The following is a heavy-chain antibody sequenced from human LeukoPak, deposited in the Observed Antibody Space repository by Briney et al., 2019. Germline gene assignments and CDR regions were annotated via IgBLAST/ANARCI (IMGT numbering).Heavy chain of an antibody. D-gene: IGHD3-22*01. J-gene: IGHJ6*02. CDR3: ARRQAYYYDSSGYFYYYGMDV. CDR2: ISSSGSTI. Sequence: PGGSLRLSCAASGFTFSSYEMNWVRQAPGKGLEWASYISSSGSTIYYADSVKGRFTISRDNAKNSLYLQMNSLRAEDTAVYYCARRQAYYYDSSGYFYYYGMDVWGQGTTVTVSS. V-gene: IGHV3-48*03. CDR1: GFTFSSYE.